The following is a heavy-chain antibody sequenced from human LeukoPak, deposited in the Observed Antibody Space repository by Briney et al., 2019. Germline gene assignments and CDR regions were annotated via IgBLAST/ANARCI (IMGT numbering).Heavy chain of an antibody. CDR2: IYYSGST. D-gene: IGHD4-17*01. V-gene: IGHV4-59*08. J-gene: IGHJ5*02. Sequence: SETLSLTCTVSGGSISSYYWSWIRQPPGKGLEWIGYIYYSGSTNYNPSLKSRVTISVDTSKNQFSLKLSSVTAADTAVYYCARGLGVTTYNWFDPWGQGTLVTVSS. CDR3: ARGLGVTTYNWFDP. CDR1: GGSISSYY.